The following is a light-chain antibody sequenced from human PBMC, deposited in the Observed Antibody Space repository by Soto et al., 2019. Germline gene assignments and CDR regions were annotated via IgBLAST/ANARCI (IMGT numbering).Light chain of an antibody. Sequence: DIVVTQSPATLSVSPGERATLSCRASQIVSSDLAWYQQQPGQAPRLLIYGASTRATGIPARFSGSGSGTEYTLTISSLQSEYFAFYYCQQYNNWPPLTFGGGTKVEIK. J-gene: IGKJ4*01. CDR2: GAS. CDR1: QIVSSD. V-gene: IGKV3-15*01. CDR3: QQYNNWPPLT.